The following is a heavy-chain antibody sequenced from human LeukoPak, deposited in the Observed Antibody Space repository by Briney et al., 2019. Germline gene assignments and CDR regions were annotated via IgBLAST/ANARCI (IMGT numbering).Heavy chain of an antibody. CDR2: IYGGGTT. J-gene: IGHJ4*02. V-gene: IGHV3-53*05. D-gene: IGHD2-2*01. CDR3: ARRYCSSTSCHDY. Sequence: GGSLRLSCVPSGFTVSTNYMTWVRQAPGKGLEWVSVIYGGGTTYYADSVKGRFTISRDNSKNTLYLQMNSLRAEDTAVYYCARRYCSSTSCHDYWGQGTLVTVSS. CDR1: GFTVSTNY.